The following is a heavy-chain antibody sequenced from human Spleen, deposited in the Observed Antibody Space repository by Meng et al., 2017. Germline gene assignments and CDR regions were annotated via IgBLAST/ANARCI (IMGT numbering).Heavy chain of an antibody. Sequence: EVQLVESGGGLVQPGASLRLSCAASGFTFSDYYMSWNRQAPGKGLEWVSAISGSGGSTYYADSVKGRFTISRDNSKNTLYLQMNSLRAEDTAVYYCAKGRDGYTEWFYWGQGTLVTVSS. V-gene: IGHV3-23*04. CDR3: AKGRDGYTEWFY. J-gene: IGHJ4*02. CDR1: GFTFSDYY. CDR2: ISGSGGST. D-gene: IGHD5-24*01.